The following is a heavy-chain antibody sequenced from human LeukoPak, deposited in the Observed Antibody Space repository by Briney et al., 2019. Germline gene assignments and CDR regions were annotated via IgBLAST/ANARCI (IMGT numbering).Heavy chain of an antibody. D-gene: IGHD3-3*01. Sequence: GGYLRLSCAASGFTFSSYSMNWVRQAPGKGLEGVSTISGSGGSTYYADSVKGRFTISRDNSKNTLYLLMNSLRAEDTAVYHCARPDPPLILEWPAPYFDYWGQGTLVTVSS. CDR1: GFTFSSYS. CDR2: ISGSGGST. J-gene: IGHJ4*02. V-gene: IGHV3-23*01. CDR3: ARPDPPLILEWPAPYFDY.